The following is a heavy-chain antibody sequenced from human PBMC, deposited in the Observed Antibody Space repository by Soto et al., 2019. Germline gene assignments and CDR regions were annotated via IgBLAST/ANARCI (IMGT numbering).Heavy chain of an antibody. D-gene: IGHD6-13*01. V-gene: IGHV3-23*01. CDR2: ISGSGGST. CDR3: AKDSILGRATRALIAADVNWFDP. J-gene: IGHJ5*02. CDR1: GFTFSSYA. Sequence: GGSLRLSCAASGFTFSSYAMSWVRQAPGKGLEWVSAISGSGGSTYYADSVKGRFTISRDNSKNTLYLQMNSLRAEDTAVYYCAKDSILGRATRALIAADVNWFDPWGQGTLVTVSS.